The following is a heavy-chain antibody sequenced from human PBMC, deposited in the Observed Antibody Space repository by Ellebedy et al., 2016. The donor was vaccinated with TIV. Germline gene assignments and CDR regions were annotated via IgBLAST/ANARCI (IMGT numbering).Heavy chain of an antibody. V-gene: IGHV3-30*02. CDR1: GFTFSSYG. Sequence: GGSLRLXXAASGFTFSSYGMHWVRQAPGKGLEWVAVIWYDGSNKYYADSVKGRFTISRDNSKNTLYLQMNSLRPEDTAVYYCANEETGGAIGDYWGQGTLVTVSS. J-gene: IGHJ4*02. CDR2: IWYDGSNK. CDR3: ANEETGGAIGDY. D-gene: IGHD1-14*01.